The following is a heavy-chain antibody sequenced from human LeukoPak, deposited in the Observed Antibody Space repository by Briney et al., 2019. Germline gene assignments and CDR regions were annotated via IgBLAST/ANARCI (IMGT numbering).Heavy chain of an antibody. J-gene: IGHJ5*02. V-gene: IGHV1-2*02. Sequence: ASVTVSFKASGYTFTDYNIDLVRQPPAQGREWVGRRKQKSGGTNYEQKFQGRAPMTRFTSIITAYMGLSRLRSDDTAVYYCARDFWNWEQRGWLDPWGEGTLVTVSS. CDR1: GYTFTDYN. D-gene: IGHD1-26*01. CDR2: RKQKSGGT. CDR3: ARDFWNWEQRGWLDP.